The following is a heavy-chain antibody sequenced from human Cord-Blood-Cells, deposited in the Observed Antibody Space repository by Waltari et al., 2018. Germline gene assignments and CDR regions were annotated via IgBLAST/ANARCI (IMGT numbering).Heavy chain of an antibody. CDR1: GGSFRGYY. V-gene: IGHV4-34*01. J-gene: IGHJ4*02. CDR2: INHSGST. Sequence: QVQLQQWGAGLLNPSETLSLTCAVYGGSFRGYYWSWIRQPPGKGLEWIGEINHSGSTNYNPSLKSRVTISVDTSKNQFSLKLSSVTAADTAVYYCARGFNWGSDYFDYWGQGTLVTVSS. D-gene: IGHD7-27*01. CDR3: ARGFNWGSDYFDY.